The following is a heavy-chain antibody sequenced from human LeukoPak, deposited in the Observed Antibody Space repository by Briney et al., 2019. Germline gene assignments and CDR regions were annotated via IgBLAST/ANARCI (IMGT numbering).Heavy chain of an antibody. CDR3: ARNLHYYDSSGYLDY. CDR2: IIPIFGTA. CDR1: GGTFSSYA. V-gene: IGHV1-69*05. Sequence: ASVKVSCKASGGTFSSYAISWVRQAPGQGLEWMGRIIPIFGTANYAQKFQGRVTITTDGSTSTAYMELSSLRSEDTAVYYCARNLHYYDSSGYLDYWGQGTLVTVSS. D-gene: IGHD3-22*01. J-gene: IGHJ4*02.